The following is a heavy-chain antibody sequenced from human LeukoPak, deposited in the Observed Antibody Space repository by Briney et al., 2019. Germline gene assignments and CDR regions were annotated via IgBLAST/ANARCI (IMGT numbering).Heavy chain of an antibody. D-gene: IGHD3-10*01. Sequence: SETLSLTCAVSGYSISSAYYWGRIRQPPGKGLEWIGSILHSGSTYYNPSLKSRVTISVDTSKNHFSLKLTSVTAADTAVHYCARDRGVRGEMDFWGQGTLVTVSS. CDR3: ARDRGVRGEMDF. V-gene: IGHV4-38-2*02. CDR1: GYSISSAYY. J-gene: IGHJ4*02. CDR2: ILHSGST.